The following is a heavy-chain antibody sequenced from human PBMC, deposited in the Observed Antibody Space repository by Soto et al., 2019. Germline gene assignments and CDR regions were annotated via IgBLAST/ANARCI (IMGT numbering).Heavy chain of an antibody. Sequence: QVQLQQGGAGRLKPSETLSLTCAVYGGSFSGYYWSWIRQPPGKGLEWIGEINHSGSTTYNPSLKSIVTISVDTSKNQFSLTLISVTAADTAVYYCARGGGSFKARFGYWGQGTLVTVSS. D-gene: IGHD2-15*01. J-gene: IGHJ4*02. CDR2: INHSGST. CDR1: GGSFSGYY. V-gene: IGHV4-34*01. CDR3: ARGGGSFKARFGY.